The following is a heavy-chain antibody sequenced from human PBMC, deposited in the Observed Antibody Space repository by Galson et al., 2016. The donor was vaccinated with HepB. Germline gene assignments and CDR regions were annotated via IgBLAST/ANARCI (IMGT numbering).Heavy chain of an antibody. J-gene: IGHJ4*02. CDR3: ARVRVGFHY. V-gene: IGHV3-7*03. CDR2: IKYYGSEK. Sequence: SLRLSCAASGFTFSSYWMTWVRQAPGKGLEWVANIKYYGSEKYYLDSVKGRFTISRDNAKNSLYLQMNSLRAEDTAVYYCARVRVGFHYWGQGTLVTVSS. D-gene: IGHD3-16*01. CDR1: GFTFSSYW.